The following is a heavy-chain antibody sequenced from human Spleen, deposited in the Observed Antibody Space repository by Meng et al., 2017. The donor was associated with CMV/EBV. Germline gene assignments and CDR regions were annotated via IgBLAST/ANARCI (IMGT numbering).Heavy chain of an antibody. Sequence: ASGFTFSSYSMHWVRQAPGKGLEWVSSISSSSSYIYYADSVKGRFTISRDNAKNSLYLQMNSLRAEDTAVYYCARDPYQLLSAVDYWGQGTLVTVSS. CDR2: ISSSSSYI. D-gene: IGHD2-2*01. CDR1: GFTFSSYS. V-gene: IGHV3-21*01. CDR3: ARDPYQLLSAVDY. J-gene: IGHJ4*02.